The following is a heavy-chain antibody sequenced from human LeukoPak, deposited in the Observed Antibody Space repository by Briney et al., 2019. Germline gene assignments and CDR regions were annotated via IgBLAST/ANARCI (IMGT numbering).Heavy chain of an antibody. Sequence: GGSLRLSCAASGFTFSSYAMSWVRQAPKKGLEWVSVISASGGSTNCADSVKGRFTISRDNSKNTLYLQMNSLRAEDTAVYYCAKDSGYSSSWSIDYWGQGTLVTVSS. CDR3: AKDSGYSSSWSIDY. J-gene: IGHJ4*02. CDR1: GFTFSSYA. V-gene: IGHV3-23*01. CDR2: ISASGGST. D-gene: IGHD6-13*01.